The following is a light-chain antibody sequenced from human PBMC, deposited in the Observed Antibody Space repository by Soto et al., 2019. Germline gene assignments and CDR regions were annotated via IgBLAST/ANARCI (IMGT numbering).Light chain of an antibody. V-gene: IGKV1-39*01. J-gene: IGKJ1*01. CDR2: AAS. CDR1: QRISTY. CDR3: QQSYSTPWA. Sequence: DIQMTQSPSSLAASFGDRFTITCRASQRISTYLNWYQHKPGKAPKLLIYAASSLQSGVPSRFSGSGVGTDFTLTISSLQPEDFAAYYCQQSYSTPWAFGQGTKVDIK.